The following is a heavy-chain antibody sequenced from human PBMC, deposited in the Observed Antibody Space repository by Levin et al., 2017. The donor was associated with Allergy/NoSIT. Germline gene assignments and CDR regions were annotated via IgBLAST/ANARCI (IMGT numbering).Heavy chain of an antibody. J-gene: IGHJ4*02. V-gene: IGHV3-21*01. CDR1: GFTFSSYY. D-gene: IGHD4-11*01. CDR2: ISTSSGYI. CDR3: ARGNDYTDYVIDY. Sequence: KRGESLKISCAASGFTFSSYYMNWVRQAPGKGLEWVSSISTSSGYIYYADSLKGRFTISRDNAKNSLFLQMSSLRAEDTAVYYCARGNDYTDYVIDYWGQGTLVTVSS.